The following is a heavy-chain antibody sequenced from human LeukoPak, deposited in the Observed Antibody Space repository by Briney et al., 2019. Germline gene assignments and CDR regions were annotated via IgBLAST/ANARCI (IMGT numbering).Heavy chain of an antibody. CDR3: ARGADHGGSYYPD. Sequence: GGSLRLSCAASGFTFSSYWMHWVRQAPGKGLVWVSRINSDGSSTSYADSVKGRFTISRDNAKNTLFLRMSSLRVEDTAVYYCARGADHGGSYYPDWGQGTRVTVSS. CDR1: GFTFSSYW. V-gene: IGHV3-74*01. D-gene: IGHD3-10*01. CDR2: INSDGSST. J-gene: IGHJ4*02.